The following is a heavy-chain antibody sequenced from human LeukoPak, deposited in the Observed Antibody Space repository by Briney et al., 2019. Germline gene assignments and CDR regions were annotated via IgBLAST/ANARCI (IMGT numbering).Heavy chain of an antibody. Sequence: GASVKVSCKASGYTFTSYYMHWVRQAPGQGLEWMGIINPSGGSTSYAQKFQGRVTMTRDTSTSTVYMELRSLRSDDTAVYYCARDLLRNPWVQLWLLRRQYGMDVWGQGTTVTVSS. CDR2: INPSGGST. J-gene: IGHJ6*02. CDR3: ARDLLRNPWVQLWLLRRQYGMDV. D-gene: IGHD5-18*01. CDR1: GYTFTSYY. V-gene: IGHV1-46*01.